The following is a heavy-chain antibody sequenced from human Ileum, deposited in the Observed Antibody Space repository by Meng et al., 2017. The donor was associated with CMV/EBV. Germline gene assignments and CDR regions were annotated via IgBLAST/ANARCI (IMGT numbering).Heavy chain of an antibody. J-gene: IGHJ4*02. D-gene: IGHD6-13*01. CDR3: AREGSAVH. Sequence: QAQLQESGPGLVNPSATLSLTCTASGTSITGYYWSWIRQSAAKGLEWIGRIYTSGSTNYNPSLHSRVSMSIDTSKNQFSLKLRSVTAADTAVYYCAREGSAVHWGQGTLVTVSS. CDR2: IYTSGST. CDR1: GTSITGYY. V-gene: IGHV4-4*07.